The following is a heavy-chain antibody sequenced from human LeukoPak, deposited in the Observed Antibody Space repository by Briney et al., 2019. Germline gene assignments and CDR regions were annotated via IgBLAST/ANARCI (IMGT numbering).Heavy chain of an antibody. D-gene: IGHD6-19*01. CDR1: GFNFSSYA. J-gene: IGHJ4*02. CDR3: ARDSVGYSSGRSPDY. V-gene: IGHV3-30-3*01. Sequence: GGSLRLSCAASGFNFSSYAMHWVRQAPGKGLEWVAVISYDGSNKYYADSVKGRFTISRDNSKNTLYLQMNSLRAEDTAVYYCARDSVGYSSGRSPDYWGQGTLVTVSS. CDR2: ISYDGSNK.